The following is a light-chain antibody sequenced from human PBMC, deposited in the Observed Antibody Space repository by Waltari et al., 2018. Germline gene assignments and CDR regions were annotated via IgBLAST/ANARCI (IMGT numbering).Light chain of an antibody. CDR3: MQALQTPYT. CDR2: LGS. Sequence: DIVMTQSPLSLPVTPGEPASISCRSSQSLLHSNGYNYLDWYLQKPGQSPQLLMYLGSNRGSGAPDRFSGSGSGTDFTLKISRVDAEDVGVYYCMQALQTPYTFGQGTKLEI. J-gene: IGKJ2*01. V-gene: IGKV2-28*01. CDR1: QSLLHSNGYNY.